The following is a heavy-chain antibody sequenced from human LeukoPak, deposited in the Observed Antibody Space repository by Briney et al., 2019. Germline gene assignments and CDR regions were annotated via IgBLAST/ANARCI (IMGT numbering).Heavy chain of an antibody. J-gene: IGHJ4*02. CDR1: GFTFSSYA. V-gene: IGHV3-30-3*01. CDR2: ISYDGSNK. CDR3: AKDRGYYTELPQDY. Sequence: GRSLRLSCAASGFTFSSYAMHWVRQAPGKGLEWVAVISYDGSNKYYADSVKGRFTISRDNSKNTLYLQVNSLTVEDTAVYYCAKDRGYYTELPQDYWGQGTLVTVSS. D-gene: IGHD2/OR15-2a*01.